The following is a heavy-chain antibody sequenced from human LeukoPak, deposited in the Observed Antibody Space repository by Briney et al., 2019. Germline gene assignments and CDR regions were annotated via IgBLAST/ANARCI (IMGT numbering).Heavy chain of an antibody. Sequence: GGSLRLSCAASGFTFSSYGMHWVRQAPGKGLEWVAVISYDESDKYYADSVEGRFTISRDNSKNTLYLQMNSLRPEDTAVYYCARRWSFDYWGQGTLVTVSS. CDR1: GFTFSSYG. V-gene: IGHV3-30*03. CDR3: ARRWSFDY. D-gene: IGHD6-13*01. CDR2: ISYDESDK. J-gene: IGHJ4*02.